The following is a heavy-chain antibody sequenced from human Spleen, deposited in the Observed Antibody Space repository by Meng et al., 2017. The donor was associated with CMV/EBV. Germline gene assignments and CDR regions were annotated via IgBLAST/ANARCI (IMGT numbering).Heavy chain of an antibody. CDR3: ARGMIAAAGDAFDI. CDR2: INSNNGGT. D-gene: IGHD6-13*01. Sequence: ASVKVSCKASGYIFTAYHIHWVRQAPGQGLEWMGWINSNNGGTNYAPNLQGRLTMTREASISTAYMELSRLRSDDTAVYYCARGMIAAAGDAFDIWGQGTMVTVSS. J-gene: IGHJ3*02. CDR1: GYIFTAYH. V-gene: IGHV1-2*02.